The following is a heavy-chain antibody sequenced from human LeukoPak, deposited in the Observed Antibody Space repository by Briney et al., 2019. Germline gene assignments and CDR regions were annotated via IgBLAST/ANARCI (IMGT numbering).Heavy chain of an antibody. J-gene: IGHJ4*02. Sequence: GESLKISCKASGYRFTSYWIGWARQMPGKGLEWVGIIYPSDSDARYSPSFQGQVTISADKSINTAYLQWSSLKASDAAMYYCARRNYDILTGYYNDYFDYWGQGTLVTVSS. CDR1: GYRFTSYW. D-gene: IGHD3-9*01. CDR3: ARRNYDILTGYYNDYFDY. CDR2: IYPSDSDA. V-gene: IGHV5-51*01.